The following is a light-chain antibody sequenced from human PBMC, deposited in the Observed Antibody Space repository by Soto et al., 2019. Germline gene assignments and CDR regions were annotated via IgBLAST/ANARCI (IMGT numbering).Light chain of an antibody. CDR1: QRVSSTY. V-gene: IGKV3-20*01. J-gene: IGKJ3*01. CDR2: GAS. CDR3: QQYGSSPPGFT. Sequence: EVVLTQSPDTLSLFPGERATLSCRASQRVSSTYFAWYRQKPGQPPSLLIYGASNRATGVPDRFSGSGSGTDFTLTISRLEPEDFAVYYCQQYGSSPPGFTFGPWTTVEIK.